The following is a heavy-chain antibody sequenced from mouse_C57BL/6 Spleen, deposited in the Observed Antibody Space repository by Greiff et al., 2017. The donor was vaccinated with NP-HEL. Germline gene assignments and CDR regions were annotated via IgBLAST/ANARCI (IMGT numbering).Heavy chain of an antibody. CDR2: INPNNGGT. CDR3: ATGGAWFAY. V-gene: IGHV1-26*01. CDR1: GYTFTDYY. D-gene: IGHD1-1*02. J-gene: IGHJ3*01. Sequence: EVQLQQSGPELVKPGASVKISCKASGYTFTDYYMNWVKQSHGKSLEWIGDINPNNGGTSYNQKFKGKATLTVDKSSSTAYMELRSLTSEDSAVYYGATGGAWFAYWGQGTLVTVSA.